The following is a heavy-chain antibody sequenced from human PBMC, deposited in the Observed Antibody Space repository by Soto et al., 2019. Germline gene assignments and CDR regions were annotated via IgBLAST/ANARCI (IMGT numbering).Heavy chain of an antibody. D-gene: IGHD3-16*02. CDR2: IKSKTDGGTT. J-gene: IGHJ4*02. CDR3: TTEFGITFGGVIAPQDETDY. V-gene: IGHV3-15*07. Sequence: GGSLRLSCAASGFTFSNAWMNWVRQAPGKGLEWVGRIKSKTDGGTTDYAAPVKGRFTISRDDSKNTLYLQMNSLKTEDTAVYYCTTEFGITFGGVIAPQDETDYWGQGTLVTVSS. CDR1: GFTFSNAW.